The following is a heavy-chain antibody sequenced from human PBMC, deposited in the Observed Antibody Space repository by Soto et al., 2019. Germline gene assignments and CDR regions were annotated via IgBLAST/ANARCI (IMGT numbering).Heavy chain of an antibody. J-gene: IGHJ4*02. CDR1: GGSISDYY. CDR3: ARNMAY. Sequence: SETLCLTCTVSGGSISDYYWSWIRQPPGKGLEWIGYMYDSGSTRYNPSLNSRVTISVDTSKNQFSLNLRSVTAADTAVYYCARNMAYWGQGTLVTVSS. CDR2: MYDSGST. V-gene: IGHV4-4*09. D-gene: IGHD3-10*01.